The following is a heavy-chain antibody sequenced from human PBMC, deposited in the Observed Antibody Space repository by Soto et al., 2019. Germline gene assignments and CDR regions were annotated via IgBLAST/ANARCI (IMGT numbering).Heavy chain of an antibody. D-gene: IGHD3-10*01. CDR3: AKPKYYYGSGSYLSKAYMDA. V-gene: IGHV3-30*18. Sequence: QVQLVESGGGVVQPGRSLRLSCAASGFTFSNYGMHWVRQAPGKGLEWLAVISYDGGNKYFEDSVKGRFTISRDNSKNTLYLQVNSLRPEDTAVYYCAKPKYYYGSGSYLSKAYMDAWGKGTTVTVSS. CDR2: ISYDGGNK. CDR1: GFTFSNYG. J-gene: IGHJ6*03.